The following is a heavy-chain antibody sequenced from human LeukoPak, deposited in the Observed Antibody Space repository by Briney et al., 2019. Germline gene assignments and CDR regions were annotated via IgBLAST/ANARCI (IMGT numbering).Heavy chain of an antibody. CDR1: GYTFTSSG. CDR3: AREEGGNYYYMDV. V-gene: IGHV1-18*01. CDR2: ISGYNGET. J-gene: IGHJ6*03. Sequence: GASVNVSCKASGYTFTSSGISWVRQAPGQGLEWMGWISGYNGETNYVQKFLGRVTMTIDSSTSTAYMELRSLRSDDTAVYYCAREEGGNYYYMDVWGKGTTVTVSS. D-gene: IGHD3-16*01.